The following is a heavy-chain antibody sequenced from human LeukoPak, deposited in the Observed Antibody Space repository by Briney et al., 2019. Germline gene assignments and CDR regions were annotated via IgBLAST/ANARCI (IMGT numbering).Heavy chain of an antibody. Sequence: ASVKVSCKASGYTFTGYYMHWVRQAPGQGLEWMGWINPNSGGTNYAQKFQGRVTMTRDTSISTVYMNLSSLRSDDTAVYYCARGDYYDILTGNSISRPFDLWGQGTMVTVSS. D-gene: IGHD3-9*01. CDR2: INPNSGGT. CDR3: ARGDYYDILTGNSISRPFDL. J-gene: IGHJ3*01. CDR1: GYTFTGYY. V-gene: IGHV1-2*02.